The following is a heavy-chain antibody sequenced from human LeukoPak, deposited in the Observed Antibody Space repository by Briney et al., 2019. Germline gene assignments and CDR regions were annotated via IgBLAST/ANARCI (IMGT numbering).Heavy chain of an antibody. CDR2: IWYDGSNK. CDR3: ARWGYDSSGYQHFDY. J-gene: IGHJ4*02. Sequence: GGSLRLSCAASGFTFSSYGMHWVRQAPGKGLEWVAVIWYDGSNKYYADSVKGRFTISRDNSKNTLYLQMNSLRAEDTAVYYCARWGYDSSGYQHFDYWGQGTLVTVSS. D-gene: IGHD3-22*01. CDR1: GFTFSSYG. V-gene: IGHV3-33*01.